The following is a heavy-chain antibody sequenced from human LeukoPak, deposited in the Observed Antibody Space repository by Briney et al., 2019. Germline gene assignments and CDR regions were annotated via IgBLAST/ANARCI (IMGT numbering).Heavy chain of an antibody. Sequence: GGSLRLSCAASGFTFSSYEMNWVRQAPGKGLEWVSYISSSGSTIYYADSVKGRFIISRDNAKNSLYLQMNSLRAEDTAVYYCARDPSLAVAGFFDYWGQGTLVTVSS. J-gene: IGHJ4*02. CDR2: ISSSGSTI. D-gene: IGHD6-19*01. CDR3: ARDPSLAVAGFFDY. V-gene: IGHV3-48*03. CDR1: GFTFSSYE.